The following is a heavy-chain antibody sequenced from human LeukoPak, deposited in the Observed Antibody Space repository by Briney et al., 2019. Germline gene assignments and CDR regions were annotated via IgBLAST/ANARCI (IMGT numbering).Heavy chain of an antibody. CDR2: IYYSGST. D-gene: IGHD3-3*01. CDR3: AMLYYDFWSGLTGYFDY. Sequence: PSETLSLTCTVSGGSISSYYWSRIRQPPGKGLEWIGYIYYSGSTYYNPSLKSRVTISVDTSKNQFSLKLSSVTAADTAVYYCAMLYYDFWSGLTGYFDYWGQGTLVTVSS. V-gene: IGHV4-59*08. J-gene: IGHJ4*02. CDR1: GGSISSYY.